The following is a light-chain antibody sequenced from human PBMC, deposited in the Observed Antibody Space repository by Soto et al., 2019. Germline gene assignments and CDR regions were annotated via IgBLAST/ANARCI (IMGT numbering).Light chain of an antibody. CDR1: SNDVGGYDF. CDR3: SSYAGDNTYV. Sequence: QSALTQPPSASGSPGQSVTISCTGTSNDVGGYDFVSWYQQHPGRAPKLIIVEVNKWPSGVPDRFSASKSGNTASLTVSGLQAEDEADYYCSSYAGDNTYVFGTGTKVTV. CDR2: EVN. V-gene: IGLV2-8*01. J-gene: IGLJ1*01.